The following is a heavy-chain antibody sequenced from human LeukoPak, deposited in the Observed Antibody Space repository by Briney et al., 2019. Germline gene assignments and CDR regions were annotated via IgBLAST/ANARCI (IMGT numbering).Heavy chain of an antibody. CDR1: GYTFTSYG. Sequence: ASVKVSCKASGYTFTSYGISWVRQAPGQGLEWMGWISAYNGNTNYAQKLQGRVTMTTDTSTSTAYMELRSLRSDGTAVYYCARDGRERGYDILTGYSPEVDYWGQGTLVTVSS. V-gene: IGHV1-18*01. CDR2: ISAYNGNT. CDR3: ARDGRERGYDILTGYSPEVDY. J-gene: IGHJ4*02. D-gene: IGHD3-9*01.